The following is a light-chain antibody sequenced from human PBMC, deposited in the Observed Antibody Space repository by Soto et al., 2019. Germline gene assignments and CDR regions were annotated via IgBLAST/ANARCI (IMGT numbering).Light chain of an antibody. Sequence: EILMTQSPATLSVSPGERATLSCRASQSVNSNLAWYQQRPGQAPRLLIYGASSRATGIPARFSGSGSGTDFTLTISSLQSEDFAVYYCQQYNNWPPQYTFGQGTKLEIK. V-gene: IGKV3-15*01. CDR3: QQYNNWPPQYT. CDR2: GAS. J-gene: IGKJ2*01. CDR1: QSVNSN.